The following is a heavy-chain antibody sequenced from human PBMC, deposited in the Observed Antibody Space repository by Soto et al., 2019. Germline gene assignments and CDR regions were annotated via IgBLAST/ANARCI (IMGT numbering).Heavy chain of an antibody. CDR3: ARDTHASHENSGFYYNYGMDX. CDR2: ISGSGIMI. Sequence: SLRVSCVSSGFAFSNFSMNWVRQAPGKGLEWVSYISGSGIMIYYSKSAKGRFTISRDNAKNSMYLQMDRLRDEDTAVFYCARDTHASHENSGFYYNYGMDXWGQGTTVTVS. J-gene: IGHJ6*02. CDR1: GFAFSNFS. D-gene: IGHD3-10*01. V-gene: IGHV3-21*05.